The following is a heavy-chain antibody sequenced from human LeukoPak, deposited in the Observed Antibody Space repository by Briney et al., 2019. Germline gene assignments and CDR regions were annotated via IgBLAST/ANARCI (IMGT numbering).Heavy chain of an antibody. CDR1: GYTFTGYD. D-gene: IGHD6-13*01. V-gene: IGHV1-8*01. CDR3: ARGEYSSSWYPFDY. Sequence: ASVKVSCKTSGYTFTGYDINWVRQAPGQGLEWMGWMKSNSGDTHFAQKFQGRVTMTRNISIRTAFMELSSLRSEDTAVYYCARGEYSSSWYPFDYWGQGSPVTVSS. CDR2: MKSNSGDT. J-gene: IGHJ4*02.